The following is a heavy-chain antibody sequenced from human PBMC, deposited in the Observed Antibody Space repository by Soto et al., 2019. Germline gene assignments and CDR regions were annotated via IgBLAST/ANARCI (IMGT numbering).Heavy chain of an antibody. CDR3: ARVHPKGYSSGWPYYFDY. D-gene: IGHD6-19*01. V-gene: IGHV4-59*01. Sequence: SETLSLTCTVSGGSISSYYWTWIRQPPGKGLEWIGYIYYSGSTNYNPSLKSRVTISVDTSKNQFSLKLSSVTAADTAVYYCARVHPKGYSSGWPYYFDYWGQGTLVTVSS. CDR1: GGSISSYY. CDR2: IYYSGST. J-gene: IGHJ4*02.